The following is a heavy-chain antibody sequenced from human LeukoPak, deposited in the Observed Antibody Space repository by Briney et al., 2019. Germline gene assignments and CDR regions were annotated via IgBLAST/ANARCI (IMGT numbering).Heavy chain of an antibody. J-gene: IGHJ4*02. D-gene: IGHD3-16*02. CDR3: ARADDYVWGSYPSFDY. Sequence: SETLSLTCAVYGGSFSGYYWSWLRQPPGKGLEWIGEINHSGSTNYNPSLKSRVTISVDTSKNQFSLKLSSVTAADTAVYYCARADDYVWGSYPSFDYWGQGTLVTVSS. CDR1: GGSFSGYY. CDR2: INHSGST. V-gene: IGHV4-34*01.